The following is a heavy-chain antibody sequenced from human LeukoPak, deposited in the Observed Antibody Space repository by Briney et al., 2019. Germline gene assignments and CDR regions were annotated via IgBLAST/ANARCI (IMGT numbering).Heavy chain of an antibody. D-gene: IGHD3-10*01. CDR2: IDPNSGGT. J-gene: IGHJ4*02. Sequence: ASVKVSCKASGYTFTGYDMHWVRQAPGQGLEWMGWIDPNSGGTNYAQKFQGRVTMTRDTSISTAYMELSRLRSDDTAVYYCARESTGGYFDYWGQGTLVTVSS. V-gene: IGHV1-2*02. CDR3: ARESTGGYFDY. CDR1: GYTFTGYD.